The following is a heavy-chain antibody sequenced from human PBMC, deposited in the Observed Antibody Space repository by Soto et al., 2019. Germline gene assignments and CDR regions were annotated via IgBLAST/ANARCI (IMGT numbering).Heavy chain of an antibody. CDR1: GYTFTSYD. CDR3: ARGITVTTYYYYYYYMDV. J-gene: IGHJ6*03. D-gene: IGHD4-17*01. CDR2: MNPNSGNT. V-gene: IGHV1-8*01. Sequence: AASVKVSCKASGYTFTSYDINWVRQATGQGLEWMGWMNPNSGNTGYAQKFQGRVTMTRNTSISTAYMELSSLRSEDTAVYYCARGITVTTYYYYYYYMDVWGKGTTVTVSS.